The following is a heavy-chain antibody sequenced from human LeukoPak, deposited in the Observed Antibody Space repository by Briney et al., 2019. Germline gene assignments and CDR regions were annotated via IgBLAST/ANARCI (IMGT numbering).Heavy chain of an antibody. Sequence: QSGGSLRLSCAASGFTVSSNYMSWVRQAPGKGLEWVSFIYSGGSTYYADSVKGRFTISRDNSKNTLYLQMNSLRAEDTAVYYCARIHLPYSGYPSYFDYWGQGTLVTVSS. CDR3: ARIHLPYSGYPSYFDY. CDR1: GFTVSSNY. D-gene: IGHD5-12*01. J-gene: IGHJ4*02. CDR2: IYSGGST. V-gene: IGHV3-66*01.